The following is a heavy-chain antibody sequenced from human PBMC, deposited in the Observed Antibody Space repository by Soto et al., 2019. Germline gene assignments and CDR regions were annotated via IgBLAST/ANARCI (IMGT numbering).Heavy chain of an antibody. CDR1: GLSFSTHS. V-gene: IGHV3-21*06. CDR2: ISSSSYYI. J-gene: IGHJ6*02. CDR3: ARNRDPSSKTHGMDV. Sequence: EVQLVESGGGLVEPGGSLRLSCTPSGLSFSTHSMNWVRQAPGKGLEWVSSISSSSYYIHYADSVKGRFTISRDNAKNTRFLQMNSLRADDTAVYYCARNRDPSSKTHGMDVWGQGTTVTVSS.